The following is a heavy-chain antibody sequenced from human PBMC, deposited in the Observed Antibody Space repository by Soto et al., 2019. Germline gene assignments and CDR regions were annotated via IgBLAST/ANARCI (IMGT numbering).Heavy chain of an antibody. D-gene: IGHD4-17*01. V-gene: IGHV1-69*08. J-gene: IGHJ4*02. Sequence: QVQLVQSGAEVKKPGSSVKVSCKASGGTFSSYTISWVRQAPGQGLEWMGRIIPIRGIANYAQKFQGRVTITADKSTSTAYMKLSSQRSEDTAVYYCARDTTTVTTDWGQGTLVTVSS. CDR2: IIPIRGIA. CDR3: ARDTTTVTTD. CDR1: GGTFSSYT.